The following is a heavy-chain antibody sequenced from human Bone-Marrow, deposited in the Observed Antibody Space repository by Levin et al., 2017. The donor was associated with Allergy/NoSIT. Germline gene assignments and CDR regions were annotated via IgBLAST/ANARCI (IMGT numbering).Heavy chain of an antibody. D-gene: IGHD3-10*01. CDR2: IDTSGDT. CDR1: GFTFGTYD. CDR3: AREGRSYGTGSYYGRDGMDV. J-gene: IGHJ6*02. V-gene: IGHV3-13*01. Sequence: GESLKISCAASGFTFGTYDMHWVRQEIGKGLEWVSGIDTSGDTYYSGSVQGRFTISREDVKNSLYLQMNNLRAGDTAVYYCAREGRSYGTGSYYGRDGMDVWGQGTTVIVSS.